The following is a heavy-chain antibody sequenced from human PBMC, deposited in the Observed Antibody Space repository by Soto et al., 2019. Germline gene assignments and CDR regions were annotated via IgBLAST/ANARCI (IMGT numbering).Heavy chain of an antibody. V-gene: IGHV1-69*13. Sequence: ASVKVSCKASGGTFRNHVFNWVRQAPGQGLEWMGGIIPIFGTPNYAQKFQGRFTITADESTSTVSMELSSLKSEDTAVYYCARDLEFRDGNISHLDFWGQGTLVTVSS. CDR1: GGTFRNHV. D-gene: IGHD3-10*01. J-gene: IGHJ4*02. CDR2: IIPIFGTP. CDR3: ARDLEFRDGNISHLDF.